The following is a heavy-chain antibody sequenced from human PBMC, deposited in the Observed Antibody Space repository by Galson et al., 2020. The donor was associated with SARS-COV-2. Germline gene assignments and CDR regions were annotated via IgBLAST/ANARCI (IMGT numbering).Heavy chain of an antibody. D-gene: IGHD4-17*01. V-gene: IGHV3-43*01. CDR3: AKEPGHYGGNSFFDY. Sequence: GGSLRLSCAASGFTFDDYTMHWVRQAPGKGLEWVSLISWDGGSTYYADSVKGRFTISRDNSKNSLYLQMNSMRTEDTALYYCAKEPGHYGGNSFFDYWGQGTLVTVSS. CDR2: ISWDGGST. CDR1: GFTFDDYT. J-gene: IGHJ4*02.